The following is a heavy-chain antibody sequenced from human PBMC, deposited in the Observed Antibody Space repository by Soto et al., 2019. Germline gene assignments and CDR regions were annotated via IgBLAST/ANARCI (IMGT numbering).Heavy chain of an antibody. V-gene: IGHV3-23*01. Sequence: EASLTLSCAPSTLTSSSYAMGWVRPGPVQGLEWVAVVNNRGSPHYADSVRGRFTISRDNSKNTLSLQMNNLTAEDTAVYFCEKRRCAGGHFDYWGQGALVTVSS. J-gene: IGHJ4*02. CDR3: EKRRCAGGHFDY. CDR2: VNNRGSP. CDR1: TLTSSSYA. D-gene: IGHD2-8*02.